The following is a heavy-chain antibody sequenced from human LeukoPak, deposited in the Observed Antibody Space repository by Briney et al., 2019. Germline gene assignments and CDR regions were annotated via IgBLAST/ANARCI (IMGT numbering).Heavy chain of an antibody. D-gene: IGHD3-10*01. V-gene: IGHV4-4*07. J-gene: IGHJ4*02. CDR3: ARQTGSGLFSLP. CDR2: IYTSGST. CDR1: GGSISSYY. Sequence: NTSETLSLTCTVSGGSISSYYWSWIRQPAGKGLEWIGRIYTSGSTNYNPPLKSRDTMSVVTSKNQFSLRLSSVTAADTAVYYCARQTGSGLFSLPGGQGTLVTVSS.